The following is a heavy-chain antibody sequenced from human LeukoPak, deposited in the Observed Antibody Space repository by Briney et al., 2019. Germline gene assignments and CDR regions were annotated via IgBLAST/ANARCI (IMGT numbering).Heavy chain of an antibody. Sequence: GGSLRLSCAASGFSLTTYAMGWVRQAPGKGLEWVSVINDRGDSTYYADSVKGRFTISRDSSKNTLYLQMNSLRPEDTAVYYCARAGSSGYYWSDYWGQGTLVTVSS. CDR1: GFSLTTYA. CDR3: ARAGSSGYYWSDY. CDR2: INDRGDST. J-gene: IGHJ4*02. D-gene: IGHD3-22*01. V-gene: IGHV3-23*01.